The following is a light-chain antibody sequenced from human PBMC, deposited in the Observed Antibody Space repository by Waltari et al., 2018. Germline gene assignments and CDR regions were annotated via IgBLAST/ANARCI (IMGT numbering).Light chain of an antibody. J-gene: IGKJ1*01. CDR1: QSVSRA. CDR3: QHYVRLPAT. V-gene: IGKV3-20*01. Sequence: EIVLTQSPGSLSSSPGERVTLSCRASQSVSRALAWYQQKPGQPPRLLIFGASNRATGNPDRVSGSGSGTDFSLTISRLEPEDFAVYYCQHYVRLPATFGQGTKVEIK. CDR2: GAS.